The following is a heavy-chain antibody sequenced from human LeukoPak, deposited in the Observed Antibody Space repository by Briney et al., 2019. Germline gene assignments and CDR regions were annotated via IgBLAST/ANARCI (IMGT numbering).Heavy chain of an antibody. D-gene: IGHD6-13*01. CDR3: ARGTIAAAGYYYFDY. V-gene: IGHV3-48*04. Sequence: PGGSLRLSCVASGFTFSSFGMNWVRQAPGKGLEWVSYIGSGSSAIHYADSVKGRFTIFRDNAKNSLYLQMNSLRAEDTAVYYCARGTIAAAGYYYFDYWGQGTQVTVSS. CDR1: GFTFSSFG. J-gene: IGHJ4*02. CDR2: IGSGSSAI.